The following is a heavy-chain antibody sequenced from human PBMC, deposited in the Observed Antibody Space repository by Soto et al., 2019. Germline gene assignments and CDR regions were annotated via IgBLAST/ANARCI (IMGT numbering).Heavy chain of an antibody. Sequence: GGSLRLSCAASGFTFSSYAMSWVRQAPGKGLEWVSGISGSGTGTYYADSVKGRFTISRDNSKNTLYLQMNSLSAEDTAVYYCAKLDLVARVATDFDYWGQGTLVTVSS. CDR3: AKLDLVARVATDFDY. V-gene: IGHV3-23*01. J-gene: IGHJ4*02. CDR2: ISGSGTGT. D-gene: IGHD1-1*01. CDR1: GFTFSSYA.